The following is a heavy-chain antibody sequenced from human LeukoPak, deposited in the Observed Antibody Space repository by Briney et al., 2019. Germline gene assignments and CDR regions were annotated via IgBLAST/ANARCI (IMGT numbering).Heavy chain of an antibody. J-gene: IGHJ4*02. Sequence: SETLSLTCTVSGGSISSYYWSWIRQPPGKGLEWIGYIYYSGSTNYNPSLRSRVTISVDTSKNQFSLKLSSVTAADTAVYYCAREGYYGSGSYYPGAGDYWGQGTLVTVSS. D-gene: IGHD3-10*01. CDR3: AREGYYGSGSYYPGAGDY. CDR2: IYYSGST. V-gene: IGHV4-59*01. CDR1: GGSISSYY.